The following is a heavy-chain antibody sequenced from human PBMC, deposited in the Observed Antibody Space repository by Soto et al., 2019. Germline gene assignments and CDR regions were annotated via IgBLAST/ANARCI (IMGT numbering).Heavy chain of an antibody. CDR1: GGTFSSYT. Sequence: QVQLVQSGAEVKKPGSSVKVSCKASGGTFSSYTISWVRQAPGQGLEWMGRIIPILGIANYAQKFQGRVTITADKSTSTAYRELSSLRSEDTAVYYCASWMTTVTRRPYYFDYWGQGTLVTVSS. D-gene: IGHD4-17*01. V-gene: IGHV1-69*02. CDR2: IIPILGIA. J-gene: IGHJ4*02. CDR3: ASWMTTVTRRPYYFDY.